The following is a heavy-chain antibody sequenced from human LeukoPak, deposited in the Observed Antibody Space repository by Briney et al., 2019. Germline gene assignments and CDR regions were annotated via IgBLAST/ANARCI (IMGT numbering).Heavy chain of an antibody. Sequence: GGSLRLSCAASGFTVSSNYMSWVRQAPGKGLEWVSVIYSGGSTYYADSVKGRFTISRDNSKNTLYLQMNSLRAEDTAAYYCAREWMATSERGDYYFDYWGQGTLVTVSS. CDR1: GFTVSSNY. J-gene: IGHJ4*02. CDR2: IYSGGST. CDR3: AREWMATSERGDYYFDY. V-gene: IGHV3-53*01. D-gene: IGHD5-24*01.